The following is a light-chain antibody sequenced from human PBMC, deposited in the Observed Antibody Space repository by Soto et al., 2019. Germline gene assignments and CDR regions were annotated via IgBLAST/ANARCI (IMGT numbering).Light chain of an antibody. CDR3: QKYDTAPWT. CDR1: QGIRTY. J-gene: IGKJ1*01. CDR2: SAS. Sequence: IQMTQSPSSLSASVGDRVTITCRASQGIRTYLAWYQQNPGKVPKLLIFSASPLQSGVPPRFSGSGSGTDFTLTISSLQPEDVASYYCQKYDTAPWTFGQGTKVEIK. V-gene: IGKV1-27*01.